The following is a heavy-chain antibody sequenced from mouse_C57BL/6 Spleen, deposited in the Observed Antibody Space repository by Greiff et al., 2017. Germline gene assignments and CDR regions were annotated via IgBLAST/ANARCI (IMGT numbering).Heavy chain of an antibody. V-gene: IGHV1-9*01. CDR1: GYTFTGYW. CDR2: IFPGSGST. CDR3: AKDYYGSSYDGAMDY. Sequence: QVQLQQSGAELMKPGASVKLSCTASGYTFTGYWIEWVKQRPGHGLEWIGEIFPGSGSTNYNEKFKGKATFTADKSSNTASMQLSSLTTEDSTIYYCAKDYYGSSYDGAMDYWGQGTSVTVAS. J-gene: IGHJ4*01. D-gene: IGHD1-1*01.